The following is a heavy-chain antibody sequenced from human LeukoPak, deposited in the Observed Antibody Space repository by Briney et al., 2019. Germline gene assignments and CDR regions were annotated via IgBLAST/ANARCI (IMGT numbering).Heavy chain of an antibody. CDR2: ISGSGDST. D-gene: IGHD6-19*01. CDR3: ARFPGYSSGWYGSGAYYFDY. J-gene: IGHJ4*02. Sequence: GGSLRLSCAASGFTFRTYAMSWVRQAPGKGLEWVSAISGSGDSTYYADSVKGRFTISRDNAKNSLYLQMNSLRAEDTAVYYCARFPGYSSGWYGSGAYYFDYWGQGTLVTVSS. CDR1: GFTFRTYA. V-gene: IGHV3-23*01.